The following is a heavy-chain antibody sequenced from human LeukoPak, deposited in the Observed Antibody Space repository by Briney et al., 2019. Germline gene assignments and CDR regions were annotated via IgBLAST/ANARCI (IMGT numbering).Heavy chain of an antibody. V-gene: IGHV3-23*01. Sequence: GGSLRLSCAASGFTFRSYDMSWVRQAPGKGLEWVSGISGSGGSTYYADSVKGRFTISRDNAKNSLYLQMNSLRAEDTAVYYCAREPRFLEWLLVGYYFDYWGQGTLVTVSS. CDR2: ISGSGGST. CDR1: GFTFRSYD. CDR3: AREPRFLEWLLVGYYFDY. J-gene: IGHJ4*02. D-gene: IGHD3-3*01.